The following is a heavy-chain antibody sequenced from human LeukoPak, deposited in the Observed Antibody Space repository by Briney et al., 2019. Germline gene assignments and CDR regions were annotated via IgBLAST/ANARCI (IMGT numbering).Heavy chain of an antibody. CDR2: IKQDGSEK. D-gene: IGHD2-2*01. J-gene: IGHJ4*02. V-gene: IGHV3-7*01. CDR3: ARVARGRDQYYFDY. Sequence: GGSLRLSCAASGFTFSSYWMSWVRQAPGKGLEWVANIKQDGSEKYYVDSVKGRFTISRDNAKNSLYLQMNSLRAEDTAVYYCARVARGRDQYYFDYWGQGTLVTVSS. CDR1: GFTFSSYW.